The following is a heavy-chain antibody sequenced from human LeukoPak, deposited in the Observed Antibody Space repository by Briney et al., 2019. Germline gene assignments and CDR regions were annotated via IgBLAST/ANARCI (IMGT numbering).Heavy chain of an antibody. D-gene: IGHD1-26*01. CDR3: ARGEWELPRSHYFDY. V-gene: IGHV1-46*01. Sequence: GASVKVSCKASGYTFTGYYMHWVRQAPGQGLEWMGIINPSGGSTSYAQKFQGRVTMTRDTSTSTVYMELSSLRSEDTAVYYCARGEWELPRSHYFDYWGQGTLVTVSS. J-gene: IGHJ4*02. CDR2: INPSGGST. CDR1: GYTFTGYY.